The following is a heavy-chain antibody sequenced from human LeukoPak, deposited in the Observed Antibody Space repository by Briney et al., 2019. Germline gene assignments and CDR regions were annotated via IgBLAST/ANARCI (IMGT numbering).Heavy chain of an antibody. D-gene: IGHD1-26*01. J-gene: IGHJ4*02. Sequence: GGSLILSCAASGFTFSNYWMSWVRQAPGKGLEWVANIQQDGSERYYVDSVKGRFTISRDNAKNSLYLQMNSLRAEDTAVYYCARDKVVGATYFDYWGQGTLVTVSS. V-gene: IGHV3-7*01. CDR1: GFTFSNYW. CDR3: ARDKVVGATYFDY. CDR2: IQQDGSER.